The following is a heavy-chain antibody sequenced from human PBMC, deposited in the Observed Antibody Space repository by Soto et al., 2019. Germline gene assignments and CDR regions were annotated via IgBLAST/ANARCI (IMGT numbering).Heavy chain of an antibody. CDR3: TTDAPTYYYDSSGYYDY. J-gene: IGHJ4*02. CDR2: IKSKTDGGTT. D-gene: IGHD3-22*01. CDR1: GFTFSNAW. V-gene: IGHV3-15*07. Sequence: GGSLRLSCAASGFTFSNAWMNWVRQAPGKGLEWVGRIKSKTDGGTTDYAAPVKGRFTISRDDSKNTLYLQMNSLKTEDTAVYYCTTDAPTYYYDSSGYYDYWGQGTLVTVSS.